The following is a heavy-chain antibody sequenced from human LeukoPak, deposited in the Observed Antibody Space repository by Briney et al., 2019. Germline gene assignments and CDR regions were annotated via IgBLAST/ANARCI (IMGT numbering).Heavy chain of an antibody. J-gene: IGHJ4*02. D-gene: IGHD2-2*01. CDR2: ISTDGSST. CDR1: GFTFSSNW. CDR3: SRASSNVPNLLDY. Sequence: QPGGSLRLSCAASGFTFSSNWMHWVRQGPGKGLVWVSRISTDGSSTTYADSVKGRFTISRDNAKNTLYLQMNSLRAEDTAVYYCSRASSNVPNLLDYWGQGTLVTVSS. V-gene: IGHV3-74*01.